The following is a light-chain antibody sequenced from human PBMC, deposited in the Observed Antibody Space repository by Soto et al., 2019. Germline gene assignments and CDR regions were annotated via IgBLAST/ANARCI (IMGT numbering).Light chain of an antibody. V-gene: IGKV3-20*01. CDR3: QQFGSAFIT. CDR2: GAS. Sequence: EIVLTQSPGTLSLSPGERATLSCRASQSVTSNYLAWYQQKPDQSPRLLIFGASSRPTDIPARFSGSGSGTDFTLTISRVEPEDFAVYFCQQFGSAFITFGQGTRLEIK. J-gene: IGKJ5*01. CDR1: QSVTSNY.